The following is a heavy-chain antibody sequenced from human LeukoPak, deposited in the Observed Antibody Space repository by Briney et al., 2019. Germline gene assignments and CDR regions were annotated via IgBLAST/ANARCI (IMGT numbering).Heavy chain of an antibody. CDR2: ISTDGSST. J-gene: IGHJ4*02. V-gene: IGHV3-74*01. CDR3: ARTHTAVTRAWCFDS. Sequence: GGSLRLSCAASGFTFSSCWMHWVRPVPGKGRVWVSRISTDGSSTNYADSVKGRFTISRDNAKNTLHLQMNSLRAEDTAVYYCARTHTAVTRAWCFDSWGQGTLVAVSS. D-gene: IGHD4-17*01. CDR1: GFTFSSCW.